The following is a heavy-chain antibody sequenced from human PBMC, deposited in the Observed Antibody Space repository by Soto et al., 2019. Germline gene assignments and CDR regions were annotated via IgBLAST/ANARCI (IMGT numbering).Heavy chain of an antibody. D-gene: IGHD3-22*01. CDR2: ISAYNGNT. V-gene: IGHV1-18*01. Sequence: KVSCKASGYTFTSYGISWVRQAPGQGLEWMGWISAYNGNTNYAQKLQGRVTMTTDTSTSTAYMELRSLRSDDTAVYYCARVYYDSSGYYSAYYFDYWGQGTLVTVSS. J-gene: IGHJ4*02. CDR3: ARVYYDSSGYYSAYYFDY. CDR1: GYTFTSYG.